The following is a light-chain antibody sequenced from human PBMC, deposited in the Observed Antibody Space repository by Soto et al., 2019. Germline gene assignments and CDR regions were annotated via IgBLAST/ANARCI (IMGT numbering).Light chain of an antibody. Sequence: DVQLTQSPSSLFASVGDRVTISCRASQTIYNYLNWYQHIPGKAPKLLISSTSTLQSGAPSRFSGSGSGTDFSLTISCLLPEDSATYYCQQSHLTPFTFGQGTKLQIK. J-gene: IGKJ2*01. CDR3: QQSHLTPFT. CDR2: STS. CDR1: QTIYNY. V-gene: IGKV1-39*01.